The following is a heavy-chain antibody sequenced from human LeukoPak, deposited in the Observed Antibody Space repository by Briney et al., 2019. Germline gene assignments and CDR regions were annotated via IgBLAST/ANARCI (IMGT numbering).Heavy chain of an antibody. D-gene: IGHD3-16*01. Sequence: PSESLSLTCTVAGGSISSYCWSCIRQPAGKGLEWSGYIYYSGSTNYNPSLKSRVTISVATSKNQFFLKLSSVTAADTAVYYCARNLGAPVHDAFDIWGQGTMVTVSS. J-gene: IGHJ3*02. CDR2: IYYSGST. V-gene: IGHV4-59*01. CDR1: GGSISSYC. CDR3: ARNLGAPVHDAFDI.